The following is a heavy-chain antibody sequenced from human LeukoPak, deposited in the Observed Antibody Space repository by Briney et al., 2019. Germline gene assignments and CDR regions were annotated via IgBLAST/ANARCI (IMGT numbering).Heavy chain of an antibody. CDR3: AVGITSLGEAASFES. V-gene: IGHV4-34*01. D-gene: IGHD3-3*01. CDR2: IDHRGAA. CDR1: GASYNAYY. Sequence: SDTLSLTCAVYGASYNAYYWRWIRQPPGKGLEWIGDIDHRGAATYNPSLKSRLTISADASKNQFSLKLNSVTDADTAVYYCAVGITSLGEAASFESWGQGNLVIVSS. J-gene: IGHJ4*02.